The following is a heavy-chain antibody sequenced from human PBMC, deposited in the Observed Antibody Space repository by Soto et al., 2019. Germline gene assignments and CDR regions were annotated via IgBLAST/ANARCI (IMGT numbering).Heavy chain of an antibody. Sequence: QVQLVQSGAEVKKPGSSVKVSCKASGGTFSSYTISWVRQAPGQGLEWMGRIIPILGIANYAQKFQGRVTMTADNSTSTAYMERSSLGAEDTAVYYCANPGPRYNWNDGPVDYWGQGTLVTVSS. CDR2: IIPILGIA. D-gene: IGHD1-1*01. CDR1: GGTFSSYT. V-gene: IGHV1-69*02. CDR3: ANPGPRYNWNDGPVDY. J-gene: IGHJ4*02.